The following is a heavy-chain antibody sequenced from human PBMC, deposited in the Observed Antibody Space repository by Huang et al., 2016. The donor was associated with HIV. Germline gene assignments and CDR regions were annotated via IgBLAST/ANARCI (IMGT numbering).Heavy chain of an antibody. V-gene: IGHV1-24*01. CDR2: FAPENGET. CDR1: GYTLTDLS. D-gene: IGHD2-21*01. J-gene: IGHJ3*02. Sequence: QVQLVQSGAEVKKPGASVKVSCKVSGYTLTDLSLHGVRQDRGKGLEWMGGFAPENGETIYAQNFQGRVTLTEDTSTDTAYMELHSLRPEDTAVYYCAAGYDTYYDIWGQGTMVIASS. CDR3: AAGYDTYYDI.